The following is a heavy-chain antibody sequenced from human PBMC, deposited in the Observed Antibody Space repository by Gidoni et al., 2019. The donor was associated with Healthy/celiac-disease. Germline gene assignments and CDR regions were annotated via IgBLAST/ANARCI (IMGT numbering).Heavy chain of an antibody. D-gene: IGHD2-15*01. J-gene: IGHJ4*02. V-gene: IGHV3-9*01. CDR1: GFHFDDYA. CDR2: ISWNSGSI. CDR3: AKGGGREGDYYFDY. Sequence: EVQPVESGGGLVQPGRSLRLSCEASGFHFDDYAMHWVRQAPGKGLEWVSGISWNSGSIGYADSVKGRFTISRDNAKNSLYLQMNSLRAEDTALYYCAKGGGREGDYYFDYWGQGTLVTVSS.